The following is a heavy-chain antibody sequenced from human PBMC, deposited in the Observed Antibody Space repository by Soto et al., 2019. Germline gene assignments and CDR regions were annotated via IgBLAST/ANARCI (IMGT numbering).Heavy chain of an antibody. CDR2: IYWDDDK. J-gene: IGHJ3*02. D-gene: IGHD2-2*01. Sequence: SGPTLVNPTQTLTLTCTFSGFSLSTSEMGVGWIRQPPGKALEWLALIYWDDDKRYSPSLKDRLTITKDTSKNQVILTMTNIDPVDTVTYYCAHTRTSIVVRLSARSDAFDIWGQGTMVTVS. CDR1: GFSLSTSEMG. V-gene: IGHV2-5*02. CDR3: AHTRTSIVVRLSARSDAFDI.